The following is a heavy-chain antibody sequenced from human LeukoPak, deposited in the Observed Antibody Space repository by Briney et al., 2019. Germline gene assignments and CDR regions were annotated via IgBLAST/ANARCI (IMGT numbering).Heavy chain of an antibody. CDR2: IYYSGST. Sequence: SQTLSLTCAVSGGSISSGGYSWSWIRQPPGKGLEWIGYIYYSGSTYYNPSLKSRVTISVDTSKNQFSLKLSSVTAADTAVYYCARDRGGYYVFDYWGQGTLVTVSS. J-gene: IGHJ4*02. CDR3: ARDRGGYYVFDY. V-gene: IGHV4-30-4*07. CDR1: GGSISSGGYS. D-gene: IGHD3-22*01.